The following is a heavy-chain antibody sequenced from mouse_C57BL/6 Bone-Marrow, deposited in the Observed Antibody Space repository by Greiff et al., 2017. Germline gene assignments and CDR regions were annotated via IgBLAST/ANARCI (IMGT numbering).Heavy chain of an antibody. D-gene: IGHD1-1*01. J-gene: IGHJ2*01. Sequence: EVKLMESGGDLVKPGGSLKLSCAASGFTFSSYGMSWVRQTPDKRLEWVATISSGGSYTYYPDSVKGRFTISRDNAKNTLYLQMSSLKSEDTAMYYCARHPQFITTVVAHFDCWGQGTTLTVSS. V-gene: IGHV5-6*01. CDR2: ISSGGSYT. CDR3: ARHPQFITTVVAHFDC. CDR1: GFTFSSYG.